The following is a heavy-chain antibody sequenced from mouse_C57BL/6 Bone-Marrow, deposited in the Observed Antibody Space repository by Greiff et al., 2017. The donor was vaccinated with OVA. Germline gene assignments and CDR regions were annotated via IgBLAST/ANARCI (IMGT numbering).Heavy chain of an antibody. V-gene: IGHV5-12*01. CDR2: ISNGGGST. Sequence: EVKLVESGGGLVQPGGSLKLSCAASGFTLSDYYMYWVRQTPEKRLEWVAYISNGGGSTYYPDTVKGRFTISGDTATNPLYLQMSRLKSEDTAMYYCARHENYGGWDYWGQGTTLTVSS. D-gene: IGHD1-1*01. CDR1: GFTLSDYY. CDR3: ARHENYGGWDY. J-gene: IGHJ2*01.